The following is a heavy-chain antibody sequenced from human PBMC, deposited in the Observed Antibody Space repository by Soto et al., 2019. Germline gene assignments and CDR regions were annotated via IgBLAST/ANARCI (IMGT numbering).Heavy chain of an antibody. V-gene: IGHV1-18*01. CDR2: ISAYNGNT. CDR1: GYTFTSYG. D-gene: IGHD2-2*03. J-gene: IGHJ4*02. Sequence: ASVKVSCKASGYTFTSYGISWVRQAPGQGLEWMGWISAYNGNTNHAQKLQGRVTMTTDTSTSTAYMELRSLRSDDTAVYYCARGGLDIVLVPAAVYWGQGTLVTSPQ. CDR3: ARGGLDIVLVPAAVY.